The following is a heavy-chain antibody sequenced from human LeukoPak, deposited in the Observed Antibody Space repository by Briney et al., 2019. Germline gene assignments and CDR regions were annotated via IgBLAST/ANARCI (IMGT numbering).Heavy chain of an antibody. CDR2: ISAYNGNT. D-gene: IGHD3-22*01. J-gene: IGHJ4*02. Sequence: ASGKFSCKASGYTFTSYGISWVRQAPGQGLEWMGWISAYNGNTNYAQKLQGRVTMTTDTSTSKAYMELRSLRSADTAVYFCARDPPYYYDSSGFDYWGQGTLVTVSS. CDR3: ARDPPYYYDSSGFDY. CDR1: GYTFTSYG. V-gene: IGHV1-18*01.